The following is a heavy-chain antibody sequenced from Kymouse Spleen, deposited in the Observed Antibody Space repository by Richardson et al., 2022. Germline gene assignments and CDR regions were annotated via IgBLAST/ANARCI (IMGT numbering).Heavy chain of an antibody. Sequence: QVQLQQWGAGLLKPSETLSLTCAVYGGSFSGYYWSWIRQPPGKGLEWIGEINHSGSTNYNPSLKSRVTISVDTSKNQFSLKLSSVTAADTAVYYCARGMTHWFDPWGQGTLVTVSS. CDR2: INHSGST. D-gene: IGHD4-11,IGHD2-21*02,IGHD3-9*01. J-gene: IGHJ5*02. V-gene: IGHV4-34*01. CDR3: ARGMTHWFDP. CDR1: GGSFSGYY.